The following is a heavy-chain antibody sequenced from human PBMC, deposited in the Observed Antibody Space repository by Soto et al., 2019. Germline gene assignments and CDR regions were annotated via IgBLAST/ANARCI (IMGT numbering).Heavy chain of an antibody. J-gene: IGHJ5*02. CDR1: GYTFTSYA. V-gene: IGHV1-3*01. D-gene: IGHD3-10*01. CDR3: ARDSITMVRGVGWFDP. CDR2: INAGNGNT. Sequence: QVPLVQSGAEVKKPGASVKVSCKASGYTFTSYAMHWVRQAPGQRLEWMGWINAGNGNTKYSQKFQGRVTITRDTSASTAYMELSSLRSEDTAVYYCARDSITMVRGVGWFDPWGQGTLVTVSS.